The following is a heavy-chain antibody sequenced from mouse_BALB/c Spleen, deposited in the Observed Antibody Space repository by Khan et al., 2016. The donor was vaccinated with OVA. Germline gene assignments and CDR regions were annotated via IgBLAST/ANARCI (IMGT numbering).Heavy chain of an antibody. Sequence: QVHVKQSGPGLVAPSQSLSITCTVSGFSLSRYNIHWVRQPPGKGLEWLGMIWGGGGTDYNSTIKSRLSISKDNSKSQVFLKMNSLQTDDTAMYYCARAYYRYDGYYAMDYWGQGTSVTVSS. CDR2: IWGGGGT. CDR1: GFSLSRYN. V-gene: IGHV2-6-4*01. D-gene: IGHD2-14*01. J-gene: IGHJ4*01. CDR3: ARAYYRYDGYYAMDY.